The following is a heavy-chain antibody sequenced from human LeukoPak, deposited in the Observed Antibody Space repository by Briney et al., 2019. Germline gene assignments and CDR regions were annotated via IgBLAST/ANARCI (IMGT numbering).Heavy chain of an antibody. CDR2: IYYSGST. J-gene: IGHJ3*02. Sequence: SETLSLTCTVSGGSISSSSYYWGWIRQPPGKGLEWIGSIYYSGSTYYNPSLKSRVTISVDTSKNQFSLKLSSVTAADTAVYYCARPYYDILTGDDAFDIWGQGTMVTVSS. D-gene: IGHD3-9*01. CDR3: ARPYYDILTGDDAFDI. CDR1: GGSISSSSYY. V-gene: IGHV4-39*07.